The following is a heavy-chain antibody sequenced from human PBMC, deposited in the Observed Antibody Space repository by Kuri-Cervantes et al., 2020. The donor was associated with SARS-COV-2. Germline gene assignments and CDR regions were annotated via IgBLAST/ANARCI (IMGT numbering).Heavy chain of an antibody. CDR3: ARDRATNYGGWSDP. CDR1: GGSISSSNW. J-gene: IGHJ5*02. CDR2: IYHSGST. Sequence: SETLSLTCAVSGGSISSSNWWSWVRQPPGKGLEWIGEIYHSGSTNYNPSLKSRVTISVDKSKNQFPLKLSSVTAADTAVYYCARDRATNYGGWSDPWGQGTLVTVSS. D-gene: IGHD2-8*01. V-gene: IGHV4-4*02.